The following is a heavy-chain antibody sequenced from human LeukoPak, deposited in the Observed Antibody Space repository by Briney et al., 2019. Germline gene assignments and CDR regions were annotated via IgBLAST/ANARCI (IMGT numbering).Heavy chain of an antibody. CDR1: GFTFSGYA. D-gene: IGHD5-24*01. Sequence: GGSLRLSCAASGFTFSGYAMSWVRQAPGKGLEWVSAISGSGGSTYYADSVKGRFTISRDNAKNSLYLQMNSLRVEDTAVYYCAKEGRSLQTYWGQGTLVTVSS. CDR3: AKEGRSLQTY. V-gene: IGHV3-23*01. J-gene: IGHJ4*02. CDR2: ISGSGGST.